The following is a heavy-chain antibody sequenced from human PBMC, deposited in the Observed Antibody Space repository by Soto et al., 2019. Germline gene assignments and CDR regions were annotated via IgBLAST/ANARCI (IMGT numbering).Heavy chain of an antibody. CDR3: AKVGSYYGQIDYWYFDP. CDR2: ITRSGDYT. D-gene: IGHD3-10*01. CDR1: GFTFSTYA. J-gene: IGHJ2*01. Sequence: EVQLLESGGGLVQPGGSLRLSCAASGFTFSTYAMTWVRQAPGKGLEWVSAITRSGDYTQYADSVKGRFTISRDNSKNTPDLEMVSLRAVDTAVYYWAKVGSYYGQIDYWYFDPWGRGTLVTVSS. V-gene: IGHV3-23*01.